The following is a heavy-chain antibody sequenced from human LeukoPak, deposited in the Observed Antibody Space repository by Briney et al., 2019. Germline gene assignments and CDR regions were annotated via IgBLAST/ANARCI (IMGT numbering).Heavy chain of an antibody. CDR1: GFTFRSYG. D-gene: IGHD3-22*01. V-gene: IGHV3-30*02. CDR2: IWYDEITK. J-gene: IGHJ4*02. Sequence: GGSLRLSCVASGFTFRSYGIHWVRQAPGKGLEWLAFIWYDEITKNYADSVKGRFTISRDNSKNTLYVQMNSLRPDDTAVYYCAKDSSDYYFDYWGQGTLVTVSS. CDR3: AKDSSDYYFDY.